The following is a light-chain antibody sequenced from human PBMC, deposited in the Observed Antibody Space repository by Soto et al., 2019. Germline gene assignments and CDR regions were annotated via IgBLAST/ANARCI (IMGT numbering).Light chain of an antibody. CDR2: KAS. J-gene: IGKJ1*01. CDR1: QSISGW. V-gene: IGKV1-5*03. Sequence: IQVTQSPSTLSASVGDRVTITCRASQSISGWLAWYQQKPGKAPNLLIYKASTLESGVPSRFSGSGSGTEFTLTISGLQPDDFATYYCQQYNNYGSWTFGQGTKVDIK. CDR3: QQYNNYGSWT.